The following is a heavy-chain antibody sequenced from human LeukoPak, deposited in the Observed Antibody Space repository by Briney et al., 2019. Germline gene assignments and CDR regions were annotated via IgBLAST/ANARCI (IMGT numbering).Heavy chain of an antibody. CDR2: INPNSGGT. J-gene: IGHJ4*02. CDR1: GYTFTGYY. D-gene: IGHD3-16*01. CDR3: ARGRRLRLGELFFY. V-gene: IGHV1-2*02. Sequence: ASVKVSCKASGYTFTGYYMHWVRQAPGQGLEWMGWINPNSGGTNYAQKFQGRVTMTRNTSISTAYMELSSLRSEDTAVYYCARGRRLRLGELFFYWGQGTLVTVSS.